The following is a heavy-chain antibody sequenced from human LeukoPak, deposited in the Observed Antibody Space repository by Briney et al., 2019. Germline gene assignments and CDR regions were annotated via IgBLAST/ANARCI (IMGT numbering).Heavy chain of an antibody. CDR1: GDNVSSNSAA. Sequence: SQTLSLTCAISGDNVSSNSAAWNWIRQSPSRGLESLGRTYYKSKWYNDYAVSVKSRITINPDTSKNQFSLQLNSVTPEDTAVYYCARDEGDGYNYYYYYGMDVWGQGTTVTVSS. CDR3: ARDEGDGYNYYYYYGMDV. V-gene: IGHV6-1*01. J-gene: IGHJ6*02. CDR2: TYYKSKWYN. D-gene: IGHD5-24*01.